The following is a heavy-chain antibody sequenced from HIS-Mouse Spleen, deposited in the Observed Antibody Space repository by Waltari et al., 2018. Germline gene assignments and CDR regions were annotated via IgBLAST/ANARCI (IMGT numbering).Heavy chain of an antibody. CDR3: AREIPYSSSWYDWYFDL. Sequence: QLQLQESGPGLVKPSETLSLTCTVSGGSISSSSYYWGWIRQPPGKGLEWIGSIYYSGGTYSNPSVKSRGTIAVDTPKNQVSLKLSSVTAADTAVYYCAREIPYSSSWYDWYFDLWGRGTLVTVSS. CDR2: IYYSGGT. CDR1: GGSISSSSYY. V-gene: IGHV4-39*07. J-gene: IGHJ2*01. D-gene: IGHD6-13*01.